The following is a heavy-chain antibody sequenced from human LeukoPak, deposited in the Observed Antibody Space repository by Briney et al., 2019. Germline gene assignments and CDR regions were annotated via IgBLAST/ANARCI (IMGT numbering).Heavy chain of an antibody. CDR1: GYSFTSYR. D-gene: IGHD2-15*01. Sequence: GESLKISCKGSGYSFTSYRIGWVRQMPGKGLEWMGIIYPGDSDTRYSPSFQGQVTISADKSISTAYLQWSSLKASDTAMYYCARTGYCSGGSCYYAFDIWGQGTMVTVSS. J-gene: IGHJ3*02. V-gene: IGHV5-51*01. CDR3: ARTGYCSGGSCYYAFDI. CDR2: IYPGDSDT.